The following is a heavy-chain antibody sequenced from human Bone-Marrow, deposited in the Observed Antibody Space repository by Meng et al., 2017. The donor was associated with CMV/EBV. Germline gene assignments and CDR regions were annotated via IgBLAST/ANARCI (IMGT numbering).Heavy chain of an antibody. CDR3: ARVDTPTYCGGDCYSEMDV. D-gene: IGHD2-21*01. V-gene: IGHV1-18*01. CDR1: GYTFTSYG. CDR2: ISAYNGNT. Sequence: ASVKVSCKASGYTFTSYGISWVRQAPGQGLEWMGWISAYNGNTNYAQKLQGRVTMTTDTSTSTAYTGLRSLRSDDTAVYYCARVDTPTYCGGDCYSEMDVWGQGTTVTVSS. J-gene: IGHJ6*02.